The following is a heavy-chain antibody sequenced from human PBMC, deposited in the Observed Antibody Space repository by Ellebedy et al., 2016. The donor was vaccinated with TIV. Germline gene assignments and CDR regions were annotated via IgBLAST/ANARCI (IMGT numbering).Heavy chain of an antibody. D-gene: IGHD2-15*01. CDR1: GGSFSGYY. Sequence: MPSETLSLTCAVYGGSFSGYYWSWIRQPPGKGLEWIGEINHSGSTNYNPSLKSRVTISVDTSKNQFSLKLSSVTAADTAVYYCARGQYCSGGSCYPYWGQGTLVTVSS. J-gene: IGHJ4*02. V-gene: IGHV4-34*01. CDR3: ARGQYCSGGSCYPY. CDR2: INHSGST.